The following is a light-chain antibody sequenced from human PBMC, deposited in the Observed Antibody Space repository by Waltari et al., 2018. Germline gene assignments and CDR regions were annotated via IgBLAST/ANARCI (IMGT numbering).Light chain of an antibody. J-gene: IGKJ4*01. CDR2: AAS. CDR3: QKYNSAPLT. Sequence: DIQMTQSPSSLSAFVGERVTITCRASQAISKYLAWYQQKPGKVPKLLIYAASILQSGVPSRFSGTGSGTGFSLTISSLQPEDVATYYCQKYNSAPLTFGGGTKVEIK. V-gene: IGKV1-27*01. CDR1: QAISKY.